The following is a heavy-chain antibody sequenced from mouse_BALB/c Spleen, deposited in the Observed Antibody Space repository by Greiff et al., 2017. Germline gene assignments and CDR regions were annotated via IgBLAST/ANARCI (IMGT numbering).Heavy chain of an antibody. CDR1: EYAFPSHD. J-gene: IGHJ3*01. CDR3: ARQDDYDGFAY. D-gene: IGHD2-4*01. V-gene: IGHV5-2*01. CDR2: INSDGGST. Sequence: EVKLVESGGGLVQPGESLKLSCESNEYAFPSHDMSWVRQTPEKRLELVAAINSDGGSTYYPDTMEGRFIISRDNPKKTLYLQMSSLRSEDTALYYCARQDDYDGFAYWGQGTLVTVSA.